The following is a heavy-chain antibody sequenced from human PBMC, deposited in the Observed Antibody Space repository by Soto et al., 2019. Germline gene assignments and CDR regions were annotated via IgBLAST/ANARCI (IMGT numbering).Heavy chain of an antibody. J-gene: IGHJ3*02. CDR2: ISYDGSNK. D-gene: IGHD5-12*01. V-gene: IGHV3-30*18. CDR3: AKDSVEMAKITVLWNAFDI. CDR1: GFTFSSYG. Sequence: QVQLVASGGGVVQPGRSLRLSCAASGFTFSSYGMHWVRQAPGKGLEWVAVISYDGSNKYYADSVKGRFTISIDNSKKTLYVQMNSLRAEDTAVYYCAKDSVEMAKITVLWNAFDIWGQGTMVTVAS.